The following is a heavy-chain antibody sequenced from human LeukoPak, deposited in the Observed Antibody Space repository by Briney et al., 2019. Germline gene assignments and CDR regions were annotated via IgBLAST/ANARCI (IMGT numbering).Heavy chain of an antibody. D-gene: IGHD2-21*01. V-gene: IGHV4-59*01. Sequence: PSETLSLTCTVSGGSISSYYWSWIRQPPGKGLEWIGYIYYSWSTNYNPSLKSRVTISVDTSKNQFSLKLSSVTAADTAVYYCARDQIDDYYYYGMDVWGQGTTVTVSS. CDR2: IYYSWST. CDR1: GGSISSYY. J-gene: IGHJ6*02. CDR3: ARDQIDDYYYYGMDV.